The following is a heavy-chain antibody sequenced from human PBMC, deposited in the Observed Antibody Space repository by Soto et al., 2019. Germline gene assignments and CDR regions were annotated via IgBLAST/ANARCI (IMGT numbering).Heavy chain of an antibody. CDR3: ARDLDGSGSYYTKY. D-gene: IGHD3-10*01. Sequence: ASVKVSCKTSGYTFSRIGISCVLQSPGQGLEWMGWISPHKDNTYYAQRLQGRVTMTTDTSTSTAYMELRSLRSDDTAVYFCARDLDGSGSYYTKYWGQGTLVTVSS. CDR2: ISPHKDNT. CDR1: GYTFSRIG. V-gene: IGHV1-18*01. J-gene: IGHJ4*02.